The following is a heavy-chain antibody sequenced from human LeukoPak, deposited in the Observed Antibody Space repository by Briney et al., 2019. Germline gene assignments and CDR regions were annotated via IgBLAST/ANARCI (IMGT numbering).Heavy chain of an antibody. Sequence: PGGSLRLSCAASGFTFSSYGMSWVRQAPGKGLEWVGRIKSKADGGTTDYAAPVKGRFTISRDDSKNTLYLQMNSLKTEDTAVYYCTTKIGNSYPKPSTQGYSGSPLLDYWGQGTLVTVSS. D-gene: IGHD1-26*01. CDR1: GFTFSSYG. CDR2: IKSKADGGTT. CDR3: TTKIGNSYPKPSTQGYSGSPLLDY. J-gene: IGHJ4*02. V-gene: IGHV3-15*01.